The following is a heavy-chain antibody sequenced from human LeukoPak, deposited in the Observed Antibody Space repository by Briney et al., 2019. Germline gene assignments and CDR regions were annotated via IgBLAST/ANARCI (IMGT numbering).Heavy chain of an antibody. V-gene: IGHV3-21*05. CDR3: ARGGFRYFGY. J-gene: IGHJ4*02. CDR1: GFTFSSYS. D-gene: IGHD3-16*02. CDR2: ISSSSSDT. Sequence: PGGSLRLSCAASGFTFSSYSMNWVRQAPGKGLEWLSYISSSSSDTNYADSVKGRFTISRDNAKNSLYLQMNSLRAEDTAVYYCARGGFRYFGYWGQGTLVTVSS.